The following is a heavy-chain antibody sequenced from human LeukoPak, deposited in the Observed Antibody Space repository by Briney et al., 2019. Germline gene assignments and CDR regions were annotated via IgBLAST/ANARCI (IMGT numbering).Heavy chain of an antibody. Sequence: ASVKVSCKASGYTFTGYYMHWVRQAPGQGLEWMGWINPNSGGTNYAQKFQGRVTMTRDTSISTTYMELSRLRSDDTAVYYCARDRVPAAIGLHPLYFDYWGQGTLVTVSS. CDR2: INPNSGGT. CDR3: ARDRVPAAIGLHPLYFDY. D-gene: IGHD2-2*02. CDR1: GYTFTGYY. J-gene: IGHJ4*02. V-gene: IGHV1-2*02.